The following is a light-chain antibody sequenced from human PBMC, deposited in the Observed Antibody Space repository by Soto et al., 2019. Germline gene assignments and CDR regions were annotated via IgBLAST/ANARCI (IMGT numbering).Light chain of an antibody. J-gene: IGKJ1*01. CDR2: AAS. CDR1: QSIVTY. V-gene: IGKV1-39*01. Sequence: DIQMTQSPSSLSASVGDRVTITCRASQSIVTYLNWYLQKPGKAPKLLIYAASNLQSGVPSRFSGSGSGTDFTLTISSLQPEDCATYFCQQSYSTPPWTVGQGTKVDIK. CDR3: QQSYSTPPWT.